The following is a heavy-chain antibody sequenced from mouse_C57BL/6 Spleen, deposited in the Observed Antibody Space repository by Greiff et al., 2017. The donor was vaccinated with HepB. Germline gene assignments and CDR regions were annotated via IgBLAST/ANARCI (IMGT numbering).Heavy chain of an antibody. J-gene: IGHJ2*01. Sequence: VQLKESGPELVKPGASVKISCKASGYAFSSSWMNWVKQRPGKGLEWIGRIYPGDGDTNYNGKFKGKATLTADKSSSTAYMQLSSLTSEDSAVYFCARKTFFDYWGQGTTLTVSS. CDR3: ARKTFFDY. CDR2: IYPGDGDT. CDR1: GYAFSSSW. V-gene: IGHV1-82*01.